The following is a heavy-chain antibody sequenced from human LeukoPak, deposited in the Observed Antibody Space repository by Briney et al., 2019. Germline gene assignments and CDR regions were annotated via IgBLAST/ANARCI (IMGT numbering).Heavy chain of an antibody. J-gene: IGHJ4*02. V-gene: IGHV1-69*13. CDR1: GATFNNYA. CDR2: IIPIYGTI. Sequence: GASVKVSCKTSGATFNNYAFSWVRQAPGQGLEWMGGIIPIYGTIHFAENFQGRVTITADESTSTIYMELSSLRSEDTAMYYCARVGVENIRRGELLLRRCYFDYWGQGTLVTVSS. D-gene: IGHD3-10*01. CDR3: ARVGVENIRRGELLLRRCYFDY.